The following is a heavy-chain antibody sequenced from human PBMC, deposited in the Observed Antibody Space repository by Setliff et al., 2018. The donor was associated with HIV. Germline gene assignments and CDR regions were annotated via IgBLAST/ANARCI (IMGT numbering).Heavy chain of an antibody. J-gene: IGHJ6*03. D-gene: IGHD3-3*01. CDR2: IKQDGSEK. Sequence: PGGSLRLSCAASGFTFSSYWMSWVRQAPGKGLEWVANIKQDGSEKYYVDSVKGRFTISRDNAKNSLYLQMNSLRAEDTAVYYCARLYNFWSGYSPDPYYYFMGVWGKRTTVTVSS. CDR3: ARLYNFWSGYSPDPYYYFMGV. V-gene: IGHV3-7*05. CDR1: GFTFSSYW.